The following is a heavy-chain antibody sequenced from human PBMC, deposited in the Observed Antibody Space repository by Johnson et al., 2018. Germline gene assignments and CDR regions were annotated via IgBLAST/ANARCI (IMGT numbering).Heavy chain of an antibody. CDR1: GGSFRDYY. V-gene: IGHV4-34*04. CDR3: ARGWYPRGY. CDR2: IDHSGST. Sequence: QVQLQQWGAGLLKPSETLSLICAVSGGSFRDYYWSWIRQSPGKGLEWIGEIDHSGSTNHNPSLKSRATTSVDTSKNQCSLKLTSVTAADTAVYYCARGWYPRGYWGQGTLVTVSS. D-gene: IGHD6-13*01. J-gene: IGHJ1*01.